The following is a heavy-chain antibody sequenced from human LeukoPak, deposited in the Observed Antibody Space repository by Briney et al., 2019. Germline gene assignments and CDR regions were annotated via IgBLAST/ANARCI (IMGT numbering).Heavy chain of an antibody. Sequence: GGSLRLSCAASGFTFSSYWMHWVRQAPGKGLEWVSAINWNGGSTGYADSVRGRFTTSRDNAKNSLYLQMNSLRAEDTALFFCARELYSGSYSAFEVWGQGTMVTVSS. V-gene: IGHV3-20*04. CDR3: ARELYSGSYSAFEV. D-gene: IGHD1-26*01. J-gene: IGHJ3*01. CDR1: GFTFSSYW. CDR2: INWNGGST.